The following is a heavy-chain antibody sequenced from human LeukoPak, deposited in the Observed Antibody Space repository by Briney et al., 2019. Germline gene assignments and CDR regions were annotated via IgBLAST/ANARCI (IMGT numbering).Heavy chain of an antibody. CDR3: ARDNIGPPDIVVVIATQSDAFDI. V-gene: IGHV1-18*01. CDR1: GYTFTSYG. Sequence: GASVKVSCKASGYTFTSYGISWVRQAPGQGLEWMGWISAYNGNTNYAQKLQGRVTMTTDTSTSTAYMELRSLRSDDTAVYYCARDNIGPPDIVVVIATQSDAFDIWGQGTMVTVSS. J-gene: IGHJ3*02. CDR2: ISAYNGNT. D-gene: IGHD2-21*01.